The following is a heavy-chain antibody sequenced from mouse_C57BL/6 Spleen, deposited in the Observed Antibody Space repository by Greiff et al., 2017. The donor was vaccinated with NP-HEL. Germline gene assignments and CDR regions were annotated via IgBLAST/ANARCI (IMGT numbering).Heavy chain of an antibody. D-gene: IGHD1-1*01. CDR2: IDPETGGT. J-gene: IGHJ1*03. CDR3: TRYYGSSYFDV. V-gene: IGHV1-15*01. Sequence: QVQLKESGAELVRPGASVTLSCKASGYTFTDYEMHWVKQTPVHGLEWIGAIDPETGGTAYNQKFKGKAILTADKSSSTAYMELRSLTSEDSAVYYCTRYYGSSYFDVWGTGTTVTVSS. CDR1: GYTFTDYE.